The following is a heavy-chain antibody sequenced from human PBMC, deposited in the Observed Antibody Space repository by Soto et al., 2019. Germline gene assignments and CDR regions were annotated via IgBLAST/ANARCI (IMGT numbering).Heavy chain of an antibody. V-gene: IGHV3-7*04. CDR2: IKSDGNER. D-gene: IGHD1-1*01. CDR1: GFTFSIYS. J-gene: IGHJ4*02. CDR3: ARHNWGHFD. Sequence: EVQLVESGGGLVHPGGSLRLSCAASGFTFSIYSMSWVRQAPGKGPEWVANIKSDGNERYYVDSVRGRFTISRDNAKNSLSLQMDSLRAEDTAVYYCARHNWGHFDWGQGTLVTVSS.